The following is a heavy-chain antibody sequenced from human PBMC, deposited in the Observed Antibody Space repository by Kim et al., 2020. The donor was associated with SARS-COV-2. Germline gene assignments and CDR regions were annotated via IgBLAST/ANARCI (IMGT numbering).Heavy chain of an antibody. CDR3: AKDDNGDYVRF. Sequence: GASLRLSCAASGFTFNNYAMNWVRQAPGKGLDWISSISGSGADTYYADSVRGRFTISRDNSKNTLYLQMNSLKGEDTAVYFCAKDDNGDYVRFWGQGTLVTVAS. D-gene: IGHD4-17*01. V-gene: IGHV3-23*01. J-gene: IGHJ4*01. CDR2: ISGSGADT. CDR1: GFTFNNYA.